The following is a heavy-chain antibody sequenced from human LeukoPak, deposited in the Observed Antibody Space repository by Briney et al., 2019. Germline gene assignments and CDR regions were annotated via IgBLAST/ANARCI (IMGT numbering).Heavy chain of an antibody. CDR3: AKDQKWEQLHYFDY. CDR1: GFIFSSYA. V-gene: IGHV3-23*01. J-gene: IGHJ4*02. D-gene: IGHD1-26*01. CDR2: IGSGSGGTT. Sequence: TGGSLRLSCAASGFIFSSYAMRWVRRAPGKGLEWVSAIGSGSGGTTIYADSVKGRFTISRDNSKNTLYLQMNSLRAEDTAVYYCAKDQKWEQLHYFDYWGQGTLVTVSS.